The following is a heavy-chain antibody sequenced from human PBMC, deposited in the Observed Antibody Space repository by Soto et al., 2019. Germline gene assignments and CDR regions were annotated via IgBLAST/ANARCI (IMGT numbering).Heavy chain of an antibody. V-gene: IGHV3-30-3*01. D-gene: IGHD1-26*01. J-gene: IGHJ6*02. CDR3: ARELGGSSNYYYYGMDV. CDR1: GFTFSSYA. CDR2: ISYDGSNK. Sequence: GGSMRLSCAASGFTFSSYAMHWVRQAPGKGLEWVAVISYDGSNKYYADSVKGRFTISRDNSKNTLYLQMNSLRAEDTAVYYCARELGGSSNYYYYGMDVWGQGTTVTVSS.